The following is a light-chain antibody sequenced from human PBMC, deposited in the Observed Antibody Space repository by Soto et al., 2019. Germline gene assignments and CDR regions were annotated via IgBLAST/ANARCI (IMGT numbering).Light chain of an antibody. Sequence: DIQMTQSPSSVSASVGDSVTITCRASDSISTWLAWYRQKPGKAPELLIYTASILQSGVPSRLSGRGSWTDFTLTISSLQPEDFANYYCHQAISFPITFGQGKLLESK. V-gene: IGKV1-12*01. CDR1: DSISTW. CDR2: TAS. CDR3: HQAISFPIT. J-gene: IGKJ5*01.